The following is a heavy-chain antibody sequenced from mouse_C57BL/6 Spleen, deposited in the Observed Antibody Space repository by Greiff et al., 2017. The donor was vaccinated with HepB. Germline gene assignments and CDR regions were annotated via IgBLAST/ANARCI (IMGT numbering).Heavy chain of an antibody. V-gene: IGHV1-39*01. J-gene: IGHJ3*01. CDR2: INPNYGTT. CDR1: GYSFTDYN. D-gene: IGHD2-3*01. CDR3: AREGIYDGYYVPLAY. Sequence: EVQLQQSGPELVKPGASVKISCKASGYSFTDYNMNWVKQSNGKSLEWIGVINPNYGTTSYNQKFKGKATLTVDQSSSTAYMQLNSLTSEDSAVYYCAREGIYDGYYVPLAYWGQGTLVTVSA.